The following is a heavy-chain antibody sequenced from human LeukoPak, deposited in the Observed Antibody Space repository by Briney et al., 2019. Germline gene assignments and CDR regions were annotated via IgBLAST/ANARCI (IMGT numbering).Heavy chain of an antibody. V-gene: IGHV3-23*01. Sequence: GSLRLSCVASGFTFSTFAMIWVRQPPGKGLEWVSSIFPSGGEIHYADSVKGRFTMSRDNSKNTVYLQMNTLRAEDTAVYYCAKTRYGSGSYLYYFDYWGQGTLVTVSS. CDR1: GFTFSTFA. J-gene: IGHJ4*02. CDR3: AKTRYGSGSYLYYFDY. CDR2: IFPSGGEI. D-gene: IGHD3-10*01.